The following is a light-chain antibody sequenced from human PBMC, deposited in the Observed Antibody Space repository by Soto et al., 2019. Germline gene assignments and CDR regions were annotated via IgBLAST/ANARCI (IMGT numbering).Light chain of an antibody. CDR1: QSLLHSNGYNY. V-gene: IGKV2-28*01. Sequence: DIVMTQSPLSLPVTPGEPASISCRSSQSLLHSNGYNYLDWYLQKPGQSPQLLIYLGSNRASGVPDRFSGSGSGTYFTLKISRVEAEDAGVYYCMQALETPRTFGQGTQVDIK. J-gene: IGKJ1*01. CDR3: MQALETPRT. CDR2: LGS.